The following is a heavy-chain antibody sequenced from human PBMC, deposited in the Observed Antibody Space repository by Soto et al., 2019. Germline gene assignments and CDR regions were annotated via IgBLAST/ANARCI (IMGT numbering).Heavy chain of an antibody. J-gene: IGHJ3*02. D-gene: IGHD3-22*01. Sequence: GASVKVSCKASGYTFTSYGISWVRQAPGQGLEWMGWISAYNGNTNYAQKLQGRVTMTTDTSTSTAYMELRSLRSDDTAVYYCARDSRSYYDSSGHRLIWGQGTMVTVSS. CDR2: ISAYNGNT. V-gene: IGHV1-18*01. CDR3: ARDSRSYYDSSGHRLI. CDR1: GYTFTSYG.